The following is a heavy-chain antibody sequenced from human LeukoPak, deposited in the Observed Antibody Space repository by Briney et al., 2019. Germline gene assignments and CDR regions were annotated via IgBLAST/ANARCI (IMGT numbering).Heavy chain of an antibody. J-gene: IGHJ4*02. D-gene: IGHD3-22*01. CDR1: GFTFSSYG. V-gene: IGHV3-23*01. Sequence: GGSPRLSCAASGFTFSSYGMSWVRQAPGKGLEWVSAISGSGGSTYYADSVKGRFTISRDNSKNTLYLQMNSLRAEDTAVYYCAKDLARSGYYNVLFDYWGQGTLVTVSS. CDR2: ISGSGGST. CDR3: AKDLARSGYYNVLFDY.